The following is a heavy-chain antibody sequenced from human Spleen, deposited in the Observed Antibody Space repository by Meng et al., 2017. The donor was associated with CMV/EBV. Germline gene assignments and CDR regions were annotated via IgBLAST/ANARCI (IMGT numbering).Heavy chain of an antibody. CDR3: AKDSRDSSGYYVNYYYYYGMDV. CDR1: GFTFSSND. Sequence: GGSLRLSCAASGFTFSSNDMHWVRQTTGKGLEWVSAIGTAGDTYYPGSVKGRFTISRDNSKNTLYLQMNSLRAEDTAVYYCAKDSRDSSGYYVNYYYYYGMDVWGQGTTVTVSS. V-gene: IGHV3-13*01. CDR2: IGTAGDT. J-gene: IGHJ6*02. D-gene: IGHD3-22*01.